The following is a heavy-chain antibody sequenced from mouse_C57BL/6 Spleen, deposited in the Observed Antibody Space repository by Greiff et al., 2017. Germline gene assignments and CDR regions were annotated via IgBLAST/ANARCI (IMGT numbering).Heavy chain of an antibody. CDR3: ARSLIYYYGSNDAMDY. J-gene: IGHJ4*01. V-gene: IGHV1-72*01. CDR2: IDPNSGGP. CDR1: GYTFTSYW. Sequence: VQLQQPGAELVKPGASVKLSCKASGYTFTSYWMHWVKQRPGRGLEWIGRIDPNSGGPKYNEKFKSKATLTVDKPSITAYMRLSSLTSEDAAVYYCARSLIYYYGSNDAMDYWGQGTSVTVSS. D-gene: IGHD1-1*01.